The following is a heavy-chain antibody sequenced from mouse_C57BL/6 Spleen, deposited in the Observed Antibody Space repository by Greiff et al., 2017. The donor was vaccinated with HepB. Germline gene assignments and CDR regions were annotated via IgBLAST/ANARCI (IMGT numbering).Heavy chain of an antibody. V-gene: IGHV1-26*01. CDR2: INPNNGGT. CDR1: GYTFTDYY. D-gene: IGHD3-3*01. CDR3: AIGGYAMDY. Sequence: VQLQQSGPELVKPGASVKISCKASGYTFTDYYMNWVKQSHGKSLEWIGDINPNNGGTSYNQKFKGKATLTVDKSSSTAYIELRSLTSEDSAVYYCAIGGYAMDYWGQGTSVTVSS. J-gene: IGHJ4*01.